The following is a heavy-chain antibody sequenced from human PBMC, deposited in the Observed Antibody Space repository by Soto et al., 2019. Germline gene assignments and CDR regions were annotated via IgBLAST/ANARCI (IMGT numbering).Heavy chain of an antibody. CDR1: GFTFSSYA. J-gene: IGHJ4*02. CDR2: ISGSGGST. V-gene: IGHV3-23*01. D-gene: IGHD6-13*01. Sequence: GGSLRLSCAASGFTFSSYAMSWVRQAPGKGLEWVSAISGSGGSTYYADSVKGRFTISRDNSKNTLYLQMNSLRAEDTAVYYCAMNPAIAVAERHYWAQGTLVTVSS. CDR3: AMNPAIAVAERHY.